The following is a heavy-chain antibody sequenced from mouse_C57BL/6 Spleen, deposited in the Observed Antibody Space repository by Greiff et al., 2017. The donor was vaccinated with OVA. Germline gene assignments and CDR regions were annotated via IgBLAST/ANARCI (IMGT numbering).Heavy chain of an antibody. CDR1: GYTFTDYY. J-gene: IGHJ2*02. Sequence: EVQLQQSGPELVKPGASVKISCKASGYTFTDYYMNWVKQSHGKSLEWIGDINPNNGGTSYNQKFKGKATLTVAKSSSTAYMELRSLTAEDSAVYYCARNYYWGQGTSLTVSS. CDR3: ARNYY. CDR2: INPNNGGT. V-gene: IGHV1-26*01.